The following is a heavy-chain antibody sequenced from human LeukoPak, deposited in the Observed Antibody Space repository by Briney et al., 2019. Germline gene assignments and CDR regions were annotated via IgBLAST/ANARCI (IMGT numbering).Heavy chain of an antibody. CDR2: MNPNSGNT. CDR3: ARALSWTTYSYYYMDV. CDR1: GYTFTSYD. J-gene: IGHJ6*03. Sequence: ASVKVSCKASGYTFTSYDINWVRQATGQGLEWMGWMNPNSGNTGYAQKFQGRVTMTKNTSISTAYMELSSLRSEDTAVYYCARALSWTTYSYYYMDVWGKGTTVTVSS. D-gene: IGHD3/OR15-3a*01. V-gene: IGHV1-8*01.